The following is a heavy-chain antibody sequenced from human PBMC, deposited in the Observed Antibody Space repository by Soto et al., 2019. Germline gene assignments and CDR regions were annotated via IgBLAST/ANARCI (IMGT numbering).Heavy chain of an antibody. CDR2: ISYDGSNK. Sequence: GGSLRLSCAASGFTFSSYGMHWVRQAPGKGLEWVAVISYDGSNKYYADSVKGRFTISRDNSKNTLYLQMNSLRPDDTAVYYCARDRGGGYGGDYYGMDVWGQGTTVTVSS. J-gene: IGHJ6*02. CDR3: ARDRGGGYGGDYYGMDV. CDR1: GFTFSSYG. V-gene: IGHV3-30*19. D-gene: IGHD5-12*01.